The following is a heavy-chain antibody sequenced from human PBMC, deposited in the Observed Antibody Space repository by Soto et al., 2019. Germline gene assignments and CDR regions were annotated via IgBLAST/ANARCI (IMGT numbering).Heavy chain of an antibody. Sequence: GALRLSCAASGFTFSNTWMIWVRQAPGKGLEWLGRIKRTTDGGTIDYAAPVKGRFIISRDDSENKLHLQLNSLKIEDTAVYYCTTYNTGSCSHWGQGTQVTVSS. CDR2: IKRTTDGGTI. V-gene: IGHV3-15*05. CDR1: GFTFSNTW. CDR3: TTYNTGSCSH. D-gene: IGHD1-26*01. J-gene: IGHJ4*02.